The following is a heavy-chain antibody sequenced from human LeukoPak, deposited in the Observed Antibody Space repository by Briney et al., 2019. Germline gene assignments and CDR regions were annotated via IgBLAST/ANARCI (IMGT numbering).Heavy chain of an antibody. V-gene: IGHV1-69*05. J-gene: IGHJ3*02. CDR2: IIPIFGTA. CDR3: AGGSSQNWNYGGAHHAFDI. D-gene: IGHD1-7*01. Sequence: SVKVSCKASGGTFSSYAINWVRQAPGQGLEWMGRIIPIFGTANYAQKFQGRVTITTDESTSTAYMELSSLRSEDTAVYYCAGGSSQNWNYGGAHHAFDIWGQGTMVTVSS. CDR1: GGTFSSYA.